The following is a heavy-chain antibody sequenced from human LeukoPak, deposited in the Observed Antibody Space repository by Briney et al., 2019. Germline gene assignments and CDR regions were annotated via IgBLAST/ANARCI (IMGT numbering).Heavy chain of an antibody. J-gene: IGHJ4*02. D-gene: IGHD6-13*01. CDR1: GFTFSSYA. CDR2: ISGSGGST. Sequence: PGGSLRLSCAASGFTFSSYAMSWVRQAPGKGLEWVSAISGSGGSTYYADSVKGRFTISRDNSKNTLYLQMNSLRAEDTAVYYCAKDGQLGGSSWFTLYFDSWGQGTLVTVSS. CDR3: AKDGQLGGSSWFTLYFDS. V-gene: IGHV3-23*01.